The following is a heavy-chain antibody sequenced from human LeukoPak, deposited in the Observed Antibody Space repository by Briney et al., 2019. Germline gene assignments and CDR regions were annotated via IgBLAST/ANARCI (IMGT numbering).Heavy chain of an antibody. J-gene: IGHJ4*02. CDR2: IYSGGST. D-gene: IGHD5-12*01. CDR3: AKQRGYSGYPGEG. Sequence: GGSLRLSCAASGFIVSSIYMNWVRQAPGKGLEWVSVIYSGGSTYYADSVKGRFTISRDNSKNTLYLQMNSLRAEDTAVYYCAKQRGYSGYPGEGWGQGTLVTVSS. CDR1: GFIVSSIY. V-gene: IGHV3-66*04.